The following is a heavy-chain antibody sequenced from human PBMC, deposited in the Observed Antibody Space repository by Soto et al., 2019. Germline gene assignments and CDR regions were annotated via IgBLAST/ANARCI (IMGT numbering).Heavy chain of an antibody. Sequence: SLRLSCAASGFTVDDYAMHCVRQAPGKGLEWVSGISLNSGSIGYADSVNGRFTISRDNAKNSLYLQMNSQRAEDTALYYCAKEAYSSPPGYYYYYGMDVWGQGTTVTVSS. J-gene: IGHJ6*02. D-gene: IGHD6-13*01. CDR1: GFTVDDYA. CDR3: AKEAYSSPPGYYYYYGMDV. CDR2: ISLNSGSI. V-gene: IGHV3-9*01.